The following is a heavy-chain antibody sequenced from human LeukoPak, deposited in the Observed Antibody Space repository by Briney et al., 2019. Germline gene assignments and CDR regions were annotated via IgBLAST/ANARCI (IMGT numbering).Heavy chain of an antibody. CDR1: GYIFTNYA. V-gene: IGHV7-4-1*02. CDR3: ATTGGSDYDSGMIIMEV. Sequence: SVKVSCKASGYIFTNYAMNWVRQAPGQGLEWMGWINTETGNPTYAQGFTGHFDFSLDTSVSTAYLQISSLKAEDTAVYYCATTGGSDYDSGMIIMEVWGQGTTVTVSS. J-gene: IGHJ6*02. CDR2: INTETGNP. D-gene: IGHD5-12*01.